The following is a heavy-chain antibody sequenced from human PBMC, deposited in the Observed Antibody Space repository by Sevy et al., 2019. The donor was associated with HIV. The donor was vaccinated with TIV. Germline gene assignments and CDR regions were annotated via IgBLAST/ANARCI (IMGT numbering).Heavy chain of an antibody. CDR1: GFTFSSYG. V-gene: IGHV3-30*02. D-gene: IGHD6-13*01. CDR2: IGYDGTDK. CDR3: AKNTASAGTGGFDY. Sequence: GGSLRLSCAASGFTFSSYGMHWVRQAPGKGLEWVAFIGYDGTDKYYSESVKGRFAISRDNSKNTVFLEMNSLRTDDTAIYYCAKNTASAGTGGFDYWGQGALVTVSS. J-gene: IGHJ4*02.